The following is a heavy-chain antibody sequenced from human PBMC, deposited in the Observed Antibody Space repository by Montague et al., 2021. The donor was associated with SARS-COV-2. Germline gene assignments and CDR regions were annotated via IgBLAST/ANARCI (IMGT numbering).Heavy chain of an antibody. D-gene: IGHD4-17*01. CDR2: IYDSGST. V-gene: IGHV4-59*01. CDR3: ARENTVTTFGGPYYIDS. CDR1: GGSISSYY. J-gene: IGHJ4*02. Sequence: SETLSLTCTVSGGSISSYYWSWIRQPPGKGLEWIGYIYDSGSTXXXPSXXXRVPISVDTSKNQFSLKLSSVTAADTAVYYCARENTVTTFGGPYYIDSWGQGTLVTVSA.